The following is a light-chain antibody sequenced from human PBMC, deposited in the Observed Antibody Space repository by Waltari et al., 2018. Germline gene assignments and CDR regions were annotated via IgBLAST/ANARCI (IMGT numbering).Light chain of an antibody. CDR2: DVS. CDR1: QGVSKF. Sequence: VVLTQSPATLSLSPGEGATLSCRASQGVSKFLAWFQQKPGQSPRLLVYDVSTRATGIPSRFSGSGPGPEFILTINSLEPEDFAVYYCQQYDRWPLTFGGGTKLEIK. V-gene: IGKV3D-11*01. J-gene: IGKJ4*01. CDR3: QQYDRWPLT.